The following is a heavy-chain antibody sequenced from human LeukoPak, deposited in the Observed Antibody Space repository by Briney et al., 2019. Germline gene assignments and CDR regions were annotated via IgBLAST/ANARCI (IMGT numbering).Heavy chain of an antibody. CDR2: IIPILGIA. D-gene: IGHD6-13*01. CDR1: GGTFSSYA. V-gene: IGHV1-69*04. CDR3: ATRNSIAAADPFDY. J-gene: IGHJ4*02. Sequence: SVKVSCKASGGTFSSYAISWVRQAPGQGLEWMGRIIPILGIANYAQKFQGRVTITADKSTSTAYMELSSLRSEDTAVYYCATRNSIAAADPFDYWGQGTLVTVSS.